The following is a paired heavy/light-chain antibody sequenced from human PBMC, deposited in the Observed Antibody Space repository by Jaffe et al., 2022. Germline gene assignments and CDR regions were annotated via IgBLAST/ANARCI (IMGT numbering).Light chain of an antibody. Sequence: QPVLTQPPSASASLGASVTLTCTLSSGYSDYKVDWYQQRPGKGPQFVMRVGTGGIVGSKGDGIPDRFSVLGSGLNRYLTIKNVQEEDESDYHCGADHGSGSNFVFGGGTKLTVL. J-gene: IGLJ2*01. CDR2: VGTGGIVG. V-gene: IGLV9-49*03. CDR3: GADHGSGSNFV. CDR1: SGYSDYK.
Heavy chain of an antibody. CDR2: IYAGGTT. CDR3: ARVTSISWSYYFDY. Sequence: EVQLVESGGHLVQPGGSLRLSCAASGFTVSSNSMGWVRQAPGKGLEWVSVIYAGGTTYYADSVKGRFTISRHNSNNTLDFQMNSLRPEDTAVYYCARVTSISWSYYFDYWGQGTLVSVSS. V-gene: IGHV3-53*04. J-gene: IGHJ4*02. D-gene: IGHD2-2*01. CDR1: GFTVSSNS.